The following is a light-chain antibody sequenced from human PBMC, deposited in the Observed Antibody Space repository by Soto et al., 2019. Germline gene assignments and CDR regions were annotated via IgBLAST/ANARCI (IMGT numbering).Light chain of an antibody. Sequence: DIQMTQSPSSLSASVGDRVSITCRASQNIATYLNWYQQKPGQKPGKAPKLLIYNSSSLQSGVPSKFSGSGSATDFTLTISSLQPEDFAIYYCQQSYSAPYTFGQGTKLEIK. CDR3: QQSYSAPYT. J-gene: IGKJ2*01. V-gene: IGKV1-39*01. CDR2: NSS. CDR1: QNIATY.